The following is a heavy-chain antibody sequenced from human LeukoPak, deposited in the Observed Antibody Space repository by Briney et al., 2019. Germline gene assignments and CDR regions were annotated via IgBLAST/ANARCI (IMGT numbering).Heavy chain of an antibody. CDR3: AKDLSPGYSSGWYGRYFDY. CDR1: GFTFSSYA. D-gene: IGHD6-19*01. J-gene: IGHJ4*02. Sequence: GGSLRLSCAASGFTFSSYAMSWVRQAPGKGLEWVSAISGSGASTYYADSVKGRFTISRDNSKNTLYLQMNSLRAEDTAVYYCAKDLSPGYSSGWYGRYFDYWGQGTLVTVSS. V-gene: IGHV3-23*01. CDR2: ISGSGAST.